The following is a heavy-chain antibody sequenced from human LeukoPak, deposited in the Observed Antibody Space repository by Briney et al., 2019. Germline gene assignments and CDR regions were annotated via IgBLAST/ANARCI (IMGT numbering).Heavy chain of an antibody. CDR1: GYTFTGYY. Sequence: ASVKVSCKASGYTFTGYYIHWVRQAPGQGLEWMGWINPKNGGTNYAQKFQGRVTMTRDTSISTAYMELSRLRSEDAAVYYCARGEGMGPYYDSSGYYLDVWGQGTTVTVSS. V-gene: IGHV1-2*02. CDR2: INPKNGGT. CDR3: ARGEGMGPYYDSSGYYLDV. J-gene: IGHJ6*02. D-gene: IGHD3-22*01.